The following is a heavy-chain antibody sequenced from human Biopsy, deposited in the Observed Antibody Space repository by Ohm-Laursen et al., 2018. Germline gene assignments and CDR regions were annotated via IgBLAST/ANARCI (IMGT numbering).Heavy chain of an antibody. D-gene: IGHD5-18*01. V-gene: IGHV1-2*02. CDR2: INPNNGGT. Sequence: VSVKVSCKASGYNFNAYNMQWVRQAPGQGLEWMGWINPNNGGTNYAHKFQGRVTMTRDTSISTAYMHLGGLTSDDTAVYYCARLAYSEYRRDPLDVWGQGTMVTVSS. J-gene: IGHJ3*01. CDR3: ARLAYSEYRRDPLDV. CDR1: GYNFNAYN.